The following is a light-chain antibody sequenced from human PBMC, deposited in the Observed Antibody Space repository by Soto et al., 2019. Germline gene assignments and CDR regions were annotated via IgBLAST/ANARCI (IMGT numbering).Light chain of an antibody. V-gene: IGKV3-20*01. J-gene: IGKJ2*01. CDR3: QQYGSSLYT. Sequence: EIVLTQSPGTLSLSPGERATLSCRASQSVSSSYLAWYQQKPGQAPTHLIYGASSRATGIPDRFSGSVSGTDFTLSISGLEPEEFAVYYCQQYGSSLYTFGQGTKLEIK. CDR1: QSVSSSY. CDR2: GAS.